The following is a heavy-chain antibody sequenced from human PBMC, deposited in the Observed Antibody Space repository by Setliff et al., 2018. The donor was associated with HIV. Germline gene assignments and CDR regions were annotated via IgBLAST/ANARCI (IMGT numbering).Heavy chain of an antibody. J-gene: IGHJ5*02. D-gene: IGHD3-16*01. Sequence: PGGSLRLSCAASGFTFSNYWMHWVRQAPGKGLVWVSRIRNDGGSTSYADSVKGRFTISRDDSKNTLYLQMNSLRVDDTAVYYCAKGVKWLDPWGQGIQVTVSS. CDR2: IRNDGGST. CDR1: GFTFSNYW. CDR3: AKGVKWLDP. V-gene: IGHV3-74*01.